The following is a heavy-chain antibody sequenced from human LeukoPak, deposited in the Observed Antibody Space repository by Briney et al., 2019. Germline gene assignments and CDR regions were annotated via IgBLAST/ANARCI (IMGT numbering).Heavy chain of an antibody. J-gene: IGHJ6*03. Sequence: GGSLRLSCAASGFTFSSYWMSWVRQAAGKGLEWVANINQDGSEKYYVDSVKGRFTISRDNAKNSLYLQMNSLRAEDTAVYYCARDGPYDSSGYQYYYYYMDVWGKGTTVTVSS. V-gene: IGHV3-7*01. D-gene: IGHD3-22*01. CDR3: ARDGPYDSSGYQYYYYYMDV. CDR1: GFTFSSYW. CDR2: INQDGSEK.